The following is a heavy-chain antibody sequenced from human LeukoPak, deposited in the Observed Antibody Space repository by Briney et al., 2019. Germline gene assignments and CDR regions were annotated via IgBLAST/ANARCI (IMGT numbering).Heavy chain of an antibody. D-gene: IGHD6-6*01. V-gene: IGHV3-49*04. CDR2: IRSRVYGRTT. CDR1: GYTFGAYG. J-gene: IGHJ3*02. Sequence: GGSLRLSCSPSGYTFGAYGMSWVGQAPGKGLVWGSFIRSRVYGRTTEYAASVKGRFTISRDNSKNTLYLQMNSLRAEDTAVYYCAKDQWQLARPDAFDIWGQGTMVTVSS. CDR3: AKDQWQLARPDAFDI.